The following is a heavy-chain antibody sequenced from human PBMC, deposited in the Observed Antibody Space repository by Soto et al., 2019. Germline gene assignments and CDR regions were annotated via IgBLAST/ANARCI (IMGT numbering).Heavy chain of an antibody. Sequence: VGSLRLSWGASGVTFSSYAMHWVRQAPGKGLEWVAVISYDGSNKYYADSVKGRFTISRDNSKNTLYLQMNSLRAEDTAVYYCARDQVGDTIFGASLDYWGQRTLVTVS. CDR2: ISYDGSNK. V-gene: IGHV3-30-3*01. J-gene: IGHJ4*02. CDR3: ARDQVGDTIFGASLDY. CDR1: GVTFSSYA. D-gene: IGHD3-3*01.